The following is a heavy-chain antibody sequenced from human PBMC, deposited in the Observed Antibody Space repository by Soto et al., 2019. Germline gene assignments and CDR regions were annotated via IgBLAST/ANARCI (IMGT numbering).Heavy chain of an antibody. CDR3: VKRGRNWGAFDF. D-gene: IGHD7-27*01. J-gene: IGHJ3*01. CDR1: GFILNNYA. CDR2: IGGTDGESDGVP. Sequence: EVQLLESGGDLVQPGGSLRLSCVASGFILNNYAMSWVRQAPGKGLEWVSTIGGTDGESDGVPWYEDSVKGRFTISRDRSANTLLLHMDNLRAEDSALYYCVKRGRNWGAFDFWGQGTTVVASS. V-gene: IGHV3-23*01.